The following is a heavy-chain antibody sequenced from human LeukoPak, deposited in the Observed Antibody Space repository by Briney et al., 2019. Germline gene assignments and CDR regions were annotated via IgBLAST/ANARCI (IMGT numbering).Heavy chain of an antibody. CDR2: IYYSGST. V-gene: IGHV4-59*08. CDR1: GASISSYY. CDR3: ASPVTTGF. D-gene: IGHD1-14*01. J-gene: IGHJ4*02. Sequence: SETLSLTCTVSGASISSYYWSWIRQPPGKGLEWIGYIYYSGSTNYNPSLKSRVTISVDTSKNQFSLKLSSVTAADTAVYYCASPVTTGFWGQGTLVTVSS.